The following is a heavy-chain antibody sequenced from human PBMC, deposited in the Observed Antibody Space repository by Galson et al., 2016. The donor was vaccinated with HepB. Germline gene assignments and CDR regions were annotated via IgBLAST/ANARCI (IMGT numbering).Heavy chain of an antibody. V-gene: IGHV5-10-1*01. J-gene: IGHJ4*02. CDR1: GYSFTSYW. D-gene: IGHD1-14*01. CDR2: IDPSDSDT. Sequence: QSGAEVKKPGESLMISCKASGYSFTSYWITWVRQMPGTGLLEWMGRIDPSDSDTNYNPSFRGHVTISADKSISSSSLHWTSLKASDTAIYYWVRQPLSNWHEVFWGPGTLVTVSS. CDR3: VRQPLSNWHEVF.